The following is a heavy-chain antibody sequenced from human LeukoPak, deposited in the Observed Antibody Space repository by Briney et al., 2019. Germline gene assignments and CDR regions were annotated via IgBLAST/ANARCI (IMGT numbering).Heavy chain of an antibody. CDR1: GGSIGSHY. D-gene: IGHD4-23*01. Sequence: SETLSLTCTVSGGSIGSHYWSWIRQPPGKGLEWIGYIYYSGSTNYNPSLKSRVTISVDTSKNQFSLKLSSVTAADTAVYYCARDGYGGRYFDYWGQGTLVTVSS. V-gene: IGHV4-59*11. J-gene: IGHJ4*02. CDR2: IYYSGST. CDR3: ARDGYGGRYFDY.